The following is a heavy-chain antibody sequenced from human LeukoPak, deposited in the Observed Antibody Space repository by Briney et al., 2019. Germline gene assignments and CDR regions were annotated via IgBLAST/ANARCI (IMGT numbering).Heavy chain of an antibody. CDR2: ISGSGDST. CDR1: GFTFSSYG. D-gene: IGHD1-1*01. CDR3: AKSKQLAPWDY. V-gene: IGHV3-23*01. Sequence: GGSLRLSCATSGFTFSSYGMTWVRQAPGKGLEWVSTISGSGDSTYYADSVKGRFTISRDNSKNTLYLQMNSLRAEDTAVYYCAKSKQLAPWDYWGQGTLVTVSS. J-gene: IGHJ4*02.